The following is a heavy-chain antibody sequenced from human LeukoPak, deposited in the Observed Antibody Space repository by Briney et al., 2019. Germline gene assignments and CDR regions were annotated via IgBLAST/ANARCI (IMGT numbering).Heavy chain of an antibody. CDR1: GYTFTSYG. Sequence: ASVKVSCKASGYTFTSYGISWVRQAPGQGLEWMGWISAYNGNTNYAQKLQGRVTMTTDTSTSTAYMELRSLRSDDTAVYYCARVGRYCSSTSRANWFDPWGQGTLVTVSS. CDR2: ISAYNGNT. J-gene: IGHJ5*02. CDR3: ARVGRYCSSTSRANWFDP. V-gene: IGHV1-18*01. D-gene: IGHD2-2*01.